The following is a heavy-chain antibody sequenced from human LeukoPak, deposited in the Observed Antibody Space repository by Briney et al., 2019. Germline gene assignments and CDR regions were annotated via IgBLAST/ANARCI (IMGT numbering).Heavy chain of an antibody. CDR1: GYTFSGYY. Sequence: ASVKVSCKASGYTFSGYYMHWVRQAPGQGLEWMGWINPDSGGTNYAQKFQGRVTMTRDTSISTAYMELSRPRSDDTAVYYCARDDEALSIATITGSTFDPWGQGTLVTVSS. D-gene: IGHD1-7*01. J-gene: IGHJ5*02. V-gene: IGHV1-2*02. CDR2: INPDSGGT. CDR3: ARDDEALSIATITGSTFDP.